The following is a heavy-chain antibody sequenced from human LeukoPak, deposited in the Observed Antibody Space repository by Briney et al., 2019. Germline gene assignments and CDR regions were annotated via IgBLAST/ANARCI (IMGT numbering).Heavy chain of an antibody. Sequence: SETLSLTCTVSGGSISSYYWSWIRQPAGKGLEWIGRIYTSGSTNYNPSLKSRVTMSVDTSKNQFSLKLSSATAADTAVYYCARASGLIWFGELLIHTGGAFDIWGQGTMVTVSS. CDR3: ARASGLIWFGELLIHTGGAFDI. V-gene: IGHV4-4*07. CDR2: IYTSGST. D-gene: IGHD3-10*01. CDR1: GGSISSYY. J-gene: IGHJ3*02.